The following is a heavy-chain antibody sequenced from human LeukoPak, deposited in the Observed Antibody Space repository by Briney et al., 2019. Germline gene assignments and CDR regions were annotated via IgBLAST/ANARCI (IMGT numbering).Heavy chain of an antibody. Sequence: GGSLRLSCAASGFTFSSYEMNWVRQAPGKGLEWVSYISSSGSTIYYADSVKGRFTISRDNAKNSLYLQMNSLRAEDTAVYYCARVSFIGSSSTSPIDYWGQGTLVTVSS. CDR1: GFTFSSYE. CDR2: ISSSGSTI. CDR3: ARVSFIGSSSTSPIDY. D-gene: IGHD2-2*01. V-gene: IGHV3-48*03. J-gene: IGHJ4*02.